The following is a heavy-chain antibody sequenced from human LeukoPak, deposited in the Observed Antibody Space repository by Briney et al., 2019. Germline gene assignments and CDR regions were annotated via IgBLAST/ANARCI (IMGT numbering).Heavy chain of an antibody. CDR3: ARSNKGSDY. CDR2: ISYDGSNK. CDR1: GFTFSSYA. V-gene: IGHV3-30-3*01. D-gene: IGHD2-8*01. J-gene: IGHJ4*02. Sequence: GGSLRLSCAASGFTFSSYAMHWVRRAPGKGLEWVAVISYDGSNKYYADSVKGRFTISRDNSKNTLYLQMNSLRAEDTAVYYCARSNKGSDYWGQGTLVTVSS.